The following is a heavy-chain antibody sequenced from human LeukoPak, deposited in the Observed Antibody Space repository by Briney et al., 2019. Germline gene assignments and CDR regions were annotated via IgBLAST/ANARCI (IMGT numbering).Heavy chain of an antibody. V-gene: IGHV4-39*01. J-gene: IGHJ4*02. D-gene: IGHD3-22*01. CDR1: GGSISSSTFY. Sequence: PSETLSLTCTVSGGSISSSTFYWGWIRQPPGKGLEWIGTIYYSGSTYYNPSLKSRVTISVDTSKHQFSLKLSSVTAADTAVYYCARHLAIYDSSGYYYERGRYYLDFWGQGALVTVSS. CDR3: ARHLAIYDSSGYYYERGRYYLDF. CDR2: IYYSGST.